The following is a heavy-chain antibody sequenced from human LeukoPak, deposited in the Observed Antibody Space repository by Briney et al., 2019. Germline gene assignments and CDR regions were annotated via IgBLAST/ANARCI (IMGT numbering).Heavy chain of an antibody. J-gene: IGHJ5*02. V-gene: IGHV3-49*03. CDR2: IRSKAYGGTT. Sequence: LAGGSLRLSCAASGFTFSSYAMSWFRQAPGKGLEWVGFIRSKAYGGTTEYAASVKGRFTISRDDSKSIAYLQMNSLKTEDTAVYYCNCLSGNPWGQETLVTVSS. CDR3: NCLSGNP. CDR1: GFTFSSYA. D-gene: IGHD2-15*01.